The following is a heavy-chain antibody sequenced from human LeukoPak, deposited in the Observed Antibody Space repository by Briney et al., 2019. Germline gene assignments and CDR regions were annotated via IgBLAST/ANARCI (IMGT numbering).Heavy chain of an antibody. Sequence: HPGGSLRLSCAASGFTFSSYAMSWVRQAPGKGLEWVSAISGSGGSTYYADSVKGRFTISRDNSKNTLYLQMNSLRAEDTAVYYCAKSGYGSGSYYKGPFHYWGQGTLVTVSS. CDR1: GFTFSSYA. J-gene: IGHJ4*02. V-gene: IGHV3-23*01. CDR2: ISGSGGST. CDR3: AKSGYGSGSYYKGPFHY. D-gene: IGHD3-10*01.